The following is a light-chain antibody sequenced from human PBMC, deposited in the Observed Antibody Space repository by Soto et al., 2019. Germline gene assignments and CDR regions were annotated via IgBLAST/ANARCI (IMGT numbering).Light chain of an antibody. CDR1: QSPSRG. CDR2: VAS. Sequence: PDTQSVPPRERDTLSGADSQSPSRGLDWYHQKPRQAPRLLIYVASSRATGIPHRFSGSGSGTDFSLPIIRREHEDFAVYYYQQDCSTWCSFGPGTKVDIK. V-gene: IGKV3D-20*01. J-gene: IGKJ1*01. CDR3: QQDCSTWCS.